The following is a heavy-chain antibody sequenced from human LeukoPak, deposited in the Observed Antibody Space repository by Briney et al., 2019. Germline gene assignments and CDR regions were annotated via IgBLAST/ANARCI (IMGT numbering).Heavy chain of an antibody. D-gene: IGHD4-17*01. CDR3: AKGSTVTTSHFDY. CDR1: GFTFDDYA. V-gene: IGHV3-9*01. CDR2: ISWNSGSI. J-gene: IGHJ4*02. Sequence: GGSLRLSCAASGFTFDDYAMHWVRQAPGKGLEWVSDISWNSGSIGYADSVKGRFTISRDNAKNSLYLQMNSLRAEDTALYYCAKGSTVTTSHFDYWGQGTLVTVSS.